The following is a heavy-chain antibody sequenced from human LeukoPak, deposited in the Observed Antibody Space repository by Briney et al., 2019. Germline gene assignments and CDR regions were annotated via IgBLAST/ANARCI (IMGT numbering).Heavy chain of an antibody. V-gene: IGHV4-34*01. J-gene: IGHJ4*02. Sequence: SETLSLTCAVYGGSFSGYYWSWIRQPPGKGLEWIGEINHSGSTNYNPSLKSRVTISVDTSKNQFSLKLSSVTAADTAVYYCARAHCSSTSCQWGFDYWGQGTLVTVSS. D-gene: IGHD2-2*01. CDR1: GGSFSGYY. CDR3: ARAHCSSTSCQWGFDY. CDR2: INHSGST.